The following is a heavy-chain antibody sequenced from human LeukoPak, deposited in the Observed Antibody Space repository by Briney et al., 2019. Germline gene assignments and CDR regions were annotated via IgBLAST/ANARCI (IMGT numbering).Heavy chain of an antibody. J-gene: IGHJ4*02. CDR2: ISYDGSNK. D-gene: IGHD6-19*01. CDR1: GFTFSSYG. Sequence: GGSLRLSCAASGFTFSSYGMHWVRQAPGKGLEWVAVISYDGSNKYYADSVKGRFTISRDNSKNTLYLQMNSLRAEDTAVYYCAKDGTVAGNFDYWGQGTMVTVSS. CDR3: AKDGTVAGNFDY. V-gene: IGHV3-30*18.